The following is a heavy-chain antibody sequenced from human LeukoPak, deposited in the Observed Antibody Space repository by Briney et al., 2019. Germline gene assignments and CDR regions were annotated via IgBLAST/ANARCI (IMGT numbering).Heavy chain of an antibody. Sequence: PSETLSLTCTVSGGSISSSSYYWGWIRQPPGKGLEWIGSIYYSGSTYYNPSLKSRVTISVDTSKNQFSLKLSSVTAADTAVYYCARQGSSSPNHGAFDIWGQGTMVTVSS. D-gene: IGHD6-6*01. J-gene: IGHJ3*02. V-gene: IGHV4-39*01. CDR1: GGSISSSSYY. CDR3: ARQGSSSPNHGAFDI. CDR2: IYYSGST.